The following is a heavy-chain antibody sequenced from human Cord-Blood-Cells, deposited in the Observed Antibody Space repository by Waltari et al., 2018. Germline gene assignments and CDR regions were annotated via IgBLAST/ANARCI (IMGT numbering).Heavy chain of an antibody. CDR2: LYSGGST. Sequence: EVQLVESGGALIQPGGSLRLSCAASAFTGSSHHMRCAGQAPGEGLEWVSVLYSGGSTYYADSVKGRFTISRDNSKNTLYLQMNSLRAEDTAVYYCARDHPYYDFWSGYYTGDAFDIWGQGTMVTVSS. CDR3: ARDHPYYDFWSGYYTGDAFDI. V-gene: IGHV3-53*01. CDR1: AFTGSSHH. D-gene: IGHD3-3*01. J-gene: IGHJ3*02.